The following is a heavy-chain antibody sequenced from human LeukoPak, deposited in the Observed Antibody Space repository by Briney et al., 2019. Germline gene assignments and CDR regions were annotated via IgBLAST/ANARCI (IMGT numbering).Heavy chain of an antibody. D-gene: IGHD6-13*01. CDR2: IKQDGSEK. Sequence: PGGSLRLSCAASGFTFSSYWMSWVRQAPGKGLEWVANIKQDGSEKYYVDSVKGRFTISRDNAKNSLYLQMNSLRADDTAAYYCARGYSSSWYLDWGQGTLVTVSS. CDR1: GFTFSSYW. CDR3: ARGYSSSWYLD. J-gene: IGHJ4*02. V-gene: IGHV3-7*01.